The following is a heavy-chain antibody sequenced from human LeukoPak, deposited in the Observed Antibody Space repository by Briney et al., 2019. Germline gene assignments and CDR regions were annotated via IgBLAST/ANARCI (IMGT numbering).Heavy chain of an antibody. CDR3: ARDRRRFLEWLFLDY. CDR2: LSPDGSSS. Sequence: GGSLRLSCAASGFTFSTYWMHWVRQAPGKGLVWVSRLSPDGSSSIYADSVKGRFTISRDNAKNSLYLQMNSLRAEDTAVYYCARDRRRFLEWLFLDYWGQGTLVTVSS. D-gene: IGHD3-3*01. CDR1: GFTFSTYW. J-gene: IGHJ4*02. V-gene: IGHV3-74*01.